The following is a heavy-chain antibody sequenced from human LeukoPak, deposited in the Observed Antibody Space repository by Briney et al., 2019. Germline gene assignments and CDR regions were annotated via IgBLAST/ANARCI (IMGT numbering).Heavy chain of an antibody. Sequence: GGSLRLSCAASGFTFSSYWMTWVRQAPGKGLEWVANIKSDGSEENYVDSLKGRFTISRDNAKNSLYLQISSLRVEDTAVYYCARDSNWYPIDYWGQGTLVTVSS. CDR3: ARDSNWYPIDY. CDR1: GFTFSSYW. V-gene: IGHV3-7*01. J-gene: IGHJ4*02. CDR2: IKSDGSEE. D-gene: IGHD6-13*01.